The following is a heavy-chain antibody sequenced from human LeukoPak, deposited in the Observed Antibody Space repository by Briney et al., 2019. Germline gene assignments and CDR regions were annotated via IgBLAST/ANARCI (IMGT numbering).Heavy chain of an antibody. V-gene: IGHV4-59*01. CDR3: ARVHESIDY. J-gene: IGHJ4*02. Sequence: SETLSLTCTVSGGSISPYYWSWIRQPPGKGLEWIGYIYYSGSTNYNPSLKSRVTISIDTSKRQFSLKLSSVTAADTAVYYCARVHESIDYWGQGTLVTVSS. CDR1: GGSISPYY. D-gene: IGHD6-6*01. CDR2: IYYSGST.